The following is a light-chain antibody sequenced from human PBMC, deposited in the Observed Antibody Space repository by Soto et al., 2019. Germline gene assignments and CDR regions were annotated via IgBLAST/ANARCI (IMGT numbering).Light chain of an antibody. V-gene: IGLV2-14*01. CDR2: EVS. Sequence: QSALTQPSSVSGSPGQSITISCTGTSRDDGGYNYVSWYQQHPGKAPKVMIYEVSNRPSGVSNRFSGSKSGNTASLTISGLQAEDEAEYYCSAYRSIGSLVFGTGTKLTVL. CDR3: SAYRSIGSLV. CDR1: SRDDGGYNY. J-gene: IGLJ1*01.